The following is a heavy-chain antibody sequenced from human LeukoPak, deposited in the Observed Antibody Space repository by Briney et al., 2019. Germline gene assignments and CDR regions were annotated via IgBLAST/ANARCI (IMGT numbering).Heavy chain of an antibody. CDR1: GVSISSAAYY. J-gene: IGHJ5*02. CDR3: ARGIVVVVAAYQYNWFDP. CDR2: FYTSGNT. V-gene: IGHV4-61*02. D-gene: IGHD2-15*01. Sequence: SQTLSLTCTVSGVSISSAAYYWSWIRQPAGKGLEWIGRFYTSGNTNYNPSLKSRVTISVDTSKNQFSLKLSSVTAADTAVYYCARGIVVVVAAYQYNWFDPWGQGTLVTVSS.